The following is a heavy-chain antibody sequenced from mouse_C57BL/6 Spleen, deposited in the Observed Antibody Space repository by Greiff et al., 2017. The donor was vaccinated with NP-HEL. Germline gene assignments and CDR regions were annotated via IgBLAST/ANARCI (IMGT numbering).Heavy chain of an antibody. Sequence: EVQRVESGPGLVKPSQSLSLTCSVTGYSITSGYYWNWIRQFPGNKLEWMGYISYDGSNNYNPSLKNRISITRDTSKNQFFLKLNSVTTEDTATYYCARGDYDGDYYAMDYWGQGTSVTVSS. CDR3: ARGDYDGDYYAMDY. V-gene: IGHV3-6*01. D-gene: IGHD2-4*01. CDR1: GYSITSGYY. J-gene: IGHJ4*01. CDR2: ISYDGSN.